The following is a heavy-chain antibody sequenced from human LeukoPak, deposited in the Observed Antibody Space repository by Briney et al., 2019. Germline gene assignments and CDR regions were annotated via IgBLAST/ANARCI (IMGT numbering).Heavy chain of an antibody. CDR3: ARSRDCSGGSCYVDAFDI. CDR1: GFTFSDYY. D-gene: IGHD2-15*01. J-gene: IGHJ3*02. CDR2: ISSSSSYT. Sequence: GGSLRLSCAASGFTFSDYYMSWIRQVPGKGLEWVSYISSSSSYTNYADSVKGRFTISRDNAKNSLYLQMNSLRAEDTAVYYCARSRDCSGGSCYVDAFDIWGQGTMVTVSS. V-gene: IGHV3-11*06.